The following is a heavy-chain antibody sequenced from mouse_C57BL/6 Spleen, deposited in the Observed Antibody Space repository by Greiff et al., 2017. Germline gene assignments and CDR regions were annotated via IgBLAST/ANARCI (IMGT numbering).Heavy chain of an antibody. D-gene: IGHD3-3*01. CDR2: INPSTGGT. CDR1: GYSFTGYY. J-gene: IGHJ2*01. V-gene: IGHV1-42*01. CDR3: ARRGLAYYFDY. Sequence: EVKLVESGPELVKPGASVKISCKASGYSFTGYYMNWVKQSPEKSLEWIGEINPSTGGTTYNQKFKAKATLTVDKSSSTAYMQLKSLTSEDSAVYYGARRGLAYYFDYWGQGTTLTVSS.